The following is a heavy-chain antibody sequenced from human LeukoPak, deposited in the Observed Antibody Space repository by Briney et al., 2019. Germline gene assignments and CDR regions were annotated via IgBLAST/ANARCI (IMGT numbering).Heavy chain of an antibody. CDR3: ARRDYDPNFDY. V-gene: IGHV4-34*01. Sequence: SETLSLTCAVYGGSFSGYYWGWLRQPPGKGLEWIGHIYHNGNTYYNPSLKSRVTISVDTSRNQFSLMLSSVTAADTAVYYCARRDYDPNFDYWGQGTLVTVSS. J-gene: IGHJ4*02. CDR1: GGSFSGYY. CDR2: IYHNGNT. D-gene: IGHD3-3*01.